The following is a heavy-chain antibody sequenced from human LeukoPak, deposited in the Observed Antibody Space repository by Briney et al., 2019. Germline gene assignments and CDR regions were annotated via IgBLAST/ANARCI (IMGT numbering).Heavy chain of an antibody. CDR3: ARDPCGSTTCYLKS. CDR1: GFCFSYQG. J-gene: IGHJ5*02. D-gene: IGHD2-2*01. CDR2: IGTSNSDR. Sequence: GGSLTLSCAGSGFCFSYQGMTWVRQAPGKGLEWVSSIGTSNSDRYYAHSVKGRFTISRDNAKSSVYLQMDRLSAEDTAIYYCARDPCGSTTCYLKSWGQGTLVNVSS. V-gene: IGHV3-21*06.